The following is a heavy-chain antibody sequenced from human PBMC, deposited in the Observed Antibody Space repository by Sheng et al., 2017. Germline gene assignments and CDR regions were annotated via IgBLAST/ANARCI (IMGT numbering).Heavy chain of an antibody. CDR1: GFTFSNYA. D-gene: IGHD3-10*01. Sequence: QVQLVESGGGVVQPGRSLRLSCAASGFTFSNYAMHWVRQAPGKGLEWVALISYDGSNKYYADSVQGRFTISRDNSKTTLYLQMNSLRTEDTAVYYCAKDHNYGSGTYMFDNWGQGTLVTVSS. CDR2: ISYDGSNK. CDR3: AKDHNYGSGTYMFDN. J-gene: IGHJ4*02. V-gene: IGHV3-30*18.